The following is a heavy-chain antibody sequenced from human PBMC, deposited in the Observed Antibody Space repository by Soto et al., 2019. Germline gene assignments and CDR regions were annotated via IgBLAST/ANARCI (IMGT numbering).Heavy chain of an antibody. CDR2: ISSSGSTI. Sequence: PGGSLRLSCAASGFTFSDYYMSWIRQAPGKGLEWVSYISSSGSTIYYADSVKGRFTISRGNAKNSLYLQMNSLRAEDTAVYYCAINVPSGSTVTTIDYWGQGTLVTVSS. J-gene: IGHJ4*02. CDR3: AINVPSGSTVTTIDY. V-gene: IGHV3-11*01. D-gene: IGHD4-4*01. CDR1: GFTFSDYY.